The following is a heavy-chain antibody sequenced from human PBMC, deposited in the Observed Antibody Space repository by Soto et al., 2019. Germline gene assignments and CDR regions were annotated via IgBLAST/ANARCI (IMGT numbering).Heavy chain of an antibody. J-gene: IGHJ4*02. CDR1: GFTFSSYA. V-gene: IGHV3-30-3*01. CDR3: ARDRSIVGATPLDY. D-gene: IGHD1-26*01. CDR2: ISYDGSNK. Sequence: PGXSLRLSCAASGFTFSSYAMHWVGQAPGKGLEWVAVISYDGSNKYYADSVKGRFTISRDNSKNTLYLQMNSLRAEDTAVYYCARDRSIVGATPLDYWGQGTLVTVSS.